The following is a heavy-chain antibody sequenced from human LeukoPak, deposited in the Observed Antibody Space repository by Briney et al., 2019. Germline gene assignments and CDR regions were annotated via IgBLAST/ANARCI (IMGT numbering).Heavy chain of an antibody. CDR2: INHSGST. J-gene: IGHJ5*02. D-gene: IGHD2-2*01. CDR1: GGSFSGYY. V-gene: IGHV4-34*01. CDR3: ARGEDIVVVPAAPRGYNWFDP. Sequence: AETLSLTCAVYGGSFSGYYWSWIRQPPGKGLEWIGEINHSGSTNYNPSLKSRVTISVDTSKNQFSLKLSSVTAADTAVYYCARGEDIVVVPAAPRGYNWFDPWGQGTLVTVSS.